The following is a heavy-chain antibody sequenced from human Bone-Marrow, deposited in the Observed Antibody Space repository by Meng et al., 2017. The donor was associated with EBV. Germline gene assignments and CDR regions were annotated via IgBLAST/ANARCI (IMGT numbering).Heavy chain of an antibody. D-gene: IGHD4-17*01. V-gene: IGHV4-39*01. Sequence: QLQLQGAGPGLGMPSGPLSLTCTVSGGSISSSSYYWGWIRQPPGKGLEWIESIYYSGSTYYNPSLKSRVTISVDTSKNQFSLKLNSVTAADTAVYFCARHDRLGDYGVSWGQGTLVTVSS. CDR3: ARHDRLGDYGVS. J-gene: IGHJ5*02. CDR2: IYYSGST. CDR1: GGSISSSSYY.